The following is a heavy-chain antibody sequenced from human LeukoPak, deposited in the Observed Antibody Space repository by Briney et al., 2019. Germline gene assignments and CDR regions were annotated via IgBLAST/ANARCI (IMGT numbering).Heavy chain of an antibody. J-gene: IGHJ3*02. V-gene: IGHV1-2*02. CDR3: ARDQRYSSGWFDAFDI. D-gene: IGHD6-19*01. Sequence: ASVKVSCKASGYTFTGYYMHWVRQAPGQGLEWMGWINPNSGGTNYAQKFQGRVTMTRDTSISTAYMELSRLRSDDTAVYYCARDQRYSSGWFDAFDIWGQGTMVTVSS. CDR2: INPNSGGT. CDR1: GYTFTGYY.